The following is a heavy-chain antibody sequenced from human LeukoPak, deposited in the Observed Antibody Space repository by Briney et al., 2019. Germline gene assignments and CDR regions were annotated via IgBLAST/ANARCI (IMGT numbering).Heavy chain of an antibody. V-gene: IGHV3-73*01. J-gene: IGHJ6*03. CDR1: GFTFSGSA. CDR3: TSHKQQLVRPYYYYYMDV. D-gene: IGHD6-13*01. CDR2: IRSTANGYAT. Sequence: PGGSLRLSCAASGFTFSGSALHWVRQASGKGLEWVGRIRSTANGYATAYAASVKGRFTISRDDSKNTAYLQMNSLKTEDTAVYYCTSHKQQLVRPYYYYYMDVWGKGTTVTISS.